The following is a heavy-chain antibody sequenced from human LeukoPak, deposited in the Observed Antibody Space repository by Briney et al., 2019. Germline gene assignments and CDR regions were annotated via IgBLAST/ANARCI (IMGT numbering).Heavy chain of an antibody. CDR3: ARDDYGDYGNFDY. CDR2: INHSGST. J-gene: IGHJ4*02. CDR1: GGSFSGYY. D-gene: IGHD4-17*01. V-gene: IGHV4-34*01. Sequence: SETLSLTCAVYGGSFSGYYWSWIRQPPGKGLEWIGEINHSGSTNYNPSLKSRVTISVDTSKNQFSLKLSSVTAADTAVYYCARDDYGDYGNFDYWGQGTLVTVSS.